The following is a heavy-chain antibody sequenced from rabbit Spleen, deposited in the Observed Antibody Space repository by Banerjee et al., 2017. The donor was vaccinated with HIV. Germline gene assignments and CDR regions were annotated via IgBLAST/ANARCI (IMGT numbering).Heavy chain of an antibody. CDR2: LYAGGSGST. D-gene: IGHD4-2*01. CDR3: ARDAGTSFSTYGMDL. V-gene: IGHV1S40*01. J-gene: IGHJ6*01. Sequence: QSLEESGGGLVQPEGSLTLTCTASGFSFSSGYNMCWVRQAPGKGLEWIACLYAGGSGSTYSATWAKGRFTISKTSSTTVTLQMTSLTAADTATYFCARDAGTSFSTYGMDLWGPGTLVTVS. CDR1: GFSFSSGYN.